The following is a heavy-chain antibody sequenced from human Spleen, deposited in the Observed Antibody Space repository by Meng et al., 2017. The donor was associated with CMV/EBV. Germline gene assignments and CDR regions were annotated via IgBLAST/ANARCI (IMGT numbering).Heavy chain of an antibody. V-gene: IGHV3-72*01. Sequence: GESLKISCAASGFTFSDHYMDWVRQAPGKGLEWVARIRNKASSYTTEYAASVRGRFTISRDDSKLLYLQMNSLKTEDTAVYYCARTSGTTRDFDYWGQGTLVTVSS. CDR3: ARTSGTTRDFDY. J-gene: IGHJ4*02. D-gene: IGHD1/OR15-1a*01. CDR2: IRNKASSYTT. CDR1: GFTFSDHY.